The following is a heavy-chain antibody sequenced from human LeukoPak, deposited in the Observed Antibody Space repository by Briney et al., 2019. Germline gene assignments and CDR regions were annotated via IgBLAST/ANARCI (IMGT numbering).Heavy chain of an antibody. J-gene: IGHJ6*02. CDR1: GGSSSGYY. CDR3: ARMKDYGDRFAFYYGMDV. Sequence: SETLSLTCAVYGGSSSGYYWSWIRQPPGKGLEWIGEINHSGSTNYNPSLKSRVTISVDTSKNQFSLKLSSVTAADTAVYYCARMKDYGDRFAFYYGMDVWGQGTTVTVSS. D-gene: IGHD4-17*01. CDR2: INHSGST. V-gene: IGHV4-34*01.